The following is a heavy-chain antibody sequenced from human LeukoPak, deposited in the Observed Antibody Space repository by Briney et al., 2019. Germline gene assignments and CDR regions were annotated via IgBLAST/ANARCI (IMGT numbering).Heavy chain of an antibody. V-gene: IGHV3-23*01. J-gene: IGHJ4*02. CDR1: GFTFSSYG. CDR3: AKALYGDYGRFDY. Sequence: GGSLRLSCVASGFTFSSYGMSWVRQAPGKGLEWVSTISGSGGNTYYADSVKGRFTISRDNSKNTVYLQINSLRAEDTAVYYCAKALYGDYGRFDYWGQGTLVTVSS. D-gene: IGHD4-17*01. CDR2: ISGSGGNT.